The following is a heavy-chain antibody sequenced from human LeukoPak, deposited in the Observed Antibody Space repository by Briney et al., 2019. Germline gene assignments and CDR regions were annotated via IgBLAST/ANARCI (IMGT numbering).Heavy chain of an antibody. Sequence: GGSLRLSCAASGFSFSSFAMTWVRQAPGKGLEWVSSIIGGHYPTYNTDSVKGRFTISRDNSKNTLYLQMNSLRADDTAVYYCTKDPNGDYVGAFDPWGQGTLVTVSS. CDR3: TKDPNGDYVGAFDP. D-gene: IGHD4-17*01. CDR2: IIGGHYPT. V-gene: IGHV3-23*01. CDR1: GFSFSSFA. J-gene: IGHJ5*02.